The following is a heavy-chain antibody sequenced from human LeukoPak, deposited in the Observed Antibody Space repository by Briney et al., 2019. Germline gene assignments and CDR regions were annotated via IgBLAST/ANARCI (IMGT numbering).Heavy chain of an antibody. CDR1: GFTFSSYS. J-gene: IGHJ4*02. V-gene: IGHV3-21*01. Sequence: PGGSLRLSCAASGFTFSSYSMNWVRQAPGKGLEWVSSISSSSSYIYYADSVKGRFTISRDNAKNSLYLQMNSLRAEDTAVYYCARGPYQLPPYFDYWGQGTLVTVSS. D-gene: IGHD2-2*01. CDR2: ISSSSSYI. CDR3: ARGPYQLPPYFDY.